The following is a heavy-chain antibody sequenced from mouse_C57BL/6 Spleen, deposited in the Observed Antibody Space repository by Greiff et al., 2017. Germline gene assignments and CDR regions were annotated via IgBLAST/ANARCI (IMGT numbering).Heavy chain of an antibody. CDR2: IDPNSGGT. Sequence: QVQLQQPGAELVKPGASVKLSCKASGYTFTSYWMHWVKQRPGRGLEWIGRIDPNSGGTTYNEKFKSKATLTVDKPSITAYMQLSSLTSEYSAVDYCARDVYYDYDGRLPFAYWGQGTLVTVSA. CDR1: GYTFTSYW. D-gene: IGHD2-4*01. V-gene: IGHV1-72*01. CDR3: ARDVYYDYDGRLPFAY. J-gene: IGHJ3*01.